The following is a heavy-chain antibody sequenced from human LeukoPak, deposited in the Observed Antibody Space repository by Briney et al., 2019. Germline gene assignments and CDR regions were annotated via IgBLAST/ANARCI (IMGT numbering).Heavy chain of an antibody. J-gene: IGHJ5*02. Sequence: ASVKVPCKASGYTFTSYAMNWVRQAPGQGLEWMGWINTNTGNPTYAQGFTGRFVFSLDTSVSTAYLQISSLKAEDTAVYYCARDGPNVLTIFSLTRGPGFDPWGQGTLVTVSS. CDR3: ARDGPNVLTIFSLTRGPGFDP. CDR1: GYTFTSYA. V-gene: IGHV7-4-1*02. CDR2: INTNTGNP. D-gene: IGHD3-9*01.